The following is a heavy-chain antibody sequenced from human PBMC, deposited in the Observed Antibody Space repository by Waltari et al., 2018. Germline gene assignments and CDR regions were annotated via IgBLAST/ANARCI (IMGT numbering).Heavy chain of an antibody. CDR1: GGSISSHY. CDR2: IYTSGNP. Sequence: QVQLQESGPRLVKASETLSLTCTVSGGSISSHYWSWIRQPAGKGLEWIGRIYTSGNPNYSPSLKSRVSMSVDTSKNQFSLKLSSVTAADTAMYYCAGEGVPYCGGDCYQFGYWGQGTLVTVSS. V-gene: IGHV4-4*07. D-gene: IGHD2-21*01. J-gene: IGHJ4*02. CDR3: AGEGVPYCGGDCYQFGY.